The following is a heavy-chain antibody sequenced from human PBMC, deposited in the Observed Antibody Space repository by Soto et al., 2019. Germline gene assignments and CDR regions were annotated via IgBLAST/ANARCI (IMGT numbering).Heavy chain of an antibody. CDR2: IIPIFGTA. V-gene: IGHV1-69*13. CDR3: ASRADCVSPSTYMRS. Sequence: SVKVSCKASGGTFSSYAISWVRQAPGQGLEWMGGIIPIFGTANYAQKFQGRVTITADESTSTAYMELSSLRSEDTAVYYCASRADCVSPSTYMRSRAPGSRVTFSS. D-gene: IGHD2-2*02. CDR1: GGTFSSYA. J-gene: IGHJ4*02.